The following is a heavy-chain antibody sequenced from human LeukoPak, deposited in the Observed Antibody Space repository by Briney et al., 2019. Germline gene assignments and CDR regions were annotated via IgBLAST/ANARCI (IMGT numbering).Heavy chain of an antibody. CDR1: GFTFSSYG. Sequence: GGSLRLSCAASGFTFSSYGMSWVRQAPGKGLEWVSAISGSGGSTYYADSVKGRFTISRDNSKNTLYLQMNSLRAEDTAVYYCAKRTWIQLWFSFDYWGQGTLVTVSS. J-gene: IGHJ4*02. V-gene: IGHV3-23*01. CDR2: ISGSGGST. CDR3: AKRTWIQLWFSFDY. D-gene: IGHD5-18*01.